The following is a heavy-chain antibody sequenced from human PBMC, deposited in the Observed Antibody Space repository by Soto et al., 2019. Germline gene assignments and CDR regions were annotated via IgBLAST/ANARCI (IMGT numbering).Heavy chain of an antibody. CDR2: IYHSGGT. CDR1: GGSISSSNW. D-gene: IGHD4-17*01. CDR3: ARGATVAYYYYYGMDV. J-gene: IGHJ6*02. V-gene: IGHV4-4*02. Sequence: SETLSLTCAVSGGSISSSNWWSWVRQPPGKGLEWIGEIYHSGGTNYNPSLKSRVTIPVDKSKNQFSLKLSSVTAADTAVYYCARGATVAYYYYYGMDVWGQGTTVTVSS.